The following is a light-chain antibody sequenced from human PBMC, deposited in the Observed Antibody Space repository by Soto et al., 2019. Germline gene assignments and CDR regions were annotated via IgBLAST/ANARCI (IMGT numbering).Light chain of an antibody. Sequence: QLVLTQSPSASASLGASVKLTCTLSSGHSNYAIAWHQQQPEKGPRYLMKLNNDGSHSKGDGIPDRFSGSSSGAERYLTISSLQSEDESDYYCQTWDTGISVVFGGGTTVTVL. CDR3: QTWDTGISVV. J-gene: IGLJ2*01. CDR1: SGHSNYA. CDR2: LNNDGSH. V-gene: IGLV4-69*01.